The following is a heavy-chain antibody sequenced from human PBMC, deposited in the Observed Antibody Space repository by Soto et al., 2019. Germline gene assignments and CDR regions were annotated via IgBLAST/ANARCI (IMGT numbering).Heavy chain of an antibody. D-gene: IGHD2-15*01. CDR3: ARDHIVVVAGYGMDV. CDR2: ISYDGSNK. CDR1: GFTFSSYA. J-gene: IGHJ6*02. Sequence: GGSLRLSCAASGFTFSSYAMHWVRQAPGKGLEWVAVISYDGSNKYYVDSVKGRFTISRDNSKNTLYLQMNSLRAEDTAVYYCARDHIVVVAGYGMDVWGQGTTVTVSS. V-gene: IGHV3-30-3*01.